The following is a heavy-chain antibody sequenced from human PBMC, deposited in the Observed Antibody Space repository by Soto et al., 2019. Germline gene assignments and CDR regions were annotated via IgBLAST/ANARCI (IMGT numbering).Heavy chain of an antibody. V-gene: IGHV4-39*01. CDR1: GGSINNGDYF. D-gene: IGHD2-15*01. J-gene: IGHJ4*02. Sequence: SETLSLTCTVSGGSINNGDYFWGWIRQSPGRGLEWIGSVYHSGTTNYNPSLKSRVTISVDTSKNQFSLNLRSVTAADTAVYYCAKVVVGAPRHPDFDSWGQGTLVTVS. CDR3: AKVVVGAPRHPDFDS. CDR2: VYHSGTT.